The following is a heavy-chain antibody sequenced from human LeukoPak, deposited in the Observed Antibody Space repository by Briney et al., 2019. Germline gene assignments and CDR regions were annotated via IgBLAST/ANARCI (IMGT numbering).Heavy chain of an antibody. J-gene: IGHJ6*02. CDR3: ARDLMGYYADVYYGMDV. CDR1: GGSISSGGYY. D-gene: IGHD2-2*01. Sequence: PSETLSLTCTVSGGSISSGGYYWSWLRQHPGKGLEWIGYIYYSGSTYYNPSLKSRVTISVDTSKNQFSLKLSSVTAADTAVYYCARDLMGYYADVYYGMDVWGQGTTVTVSS. V-gene: IGHV4-31*03. CDR2: IYYSGST.